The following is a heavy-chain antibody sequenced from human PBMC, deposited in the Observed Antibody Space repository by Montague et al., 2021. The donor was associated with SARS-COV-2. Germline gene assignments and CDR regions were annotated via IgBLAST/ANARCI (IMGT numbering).Heavy chain of an antibody. D-gene: IGHD4-11*01. CDR2: VFHTGKA. CDR1: GDSVASNNYY. CDR3: ARNLPPATIFTVVTHFDF. J-gene: IGHJ4*01. Sequence: SETLSLTCNVSGDSVASNNYYWGWLRQPPGRGLEWIASVFHTGKAFYNPSLKSRSSISVDTATNQVSLELTSVSGADTALYFCARNLPPATIFTVVTHFDFWGHGTRVTVSS. V-gene: IGHV4-39*01.